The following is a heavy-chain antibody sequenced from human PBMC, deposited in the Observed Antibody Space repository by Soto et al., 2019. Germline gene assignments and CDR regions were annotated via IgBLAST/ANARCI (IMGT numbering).Heavy chain of an antibody. D-gene: IGHD2-2*02. CDR1: GFTFSTYA. Sequence: PGGSLRLSCAASGFTFSTYAMSWVRQAPGKGLEWVSTISGSGGSTYHTDSVKGRFTISRDNSKNTLYLQMNSLRAEDTAVYYCAKDRDFFVYTREAFDIWGQGTMVTVSS. J-gene: IGHJ3*02. V-gene: IGHV3-23*01. CDR3: AKDRDFFVYTREAFDI. CDR2: ISGSGGST.